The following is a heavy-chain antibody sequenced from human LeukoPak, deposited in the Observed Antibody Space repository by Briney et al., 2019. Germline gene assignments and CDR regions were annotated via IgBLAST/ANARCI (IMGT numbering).Heavy chain of an antibody. CDR3: ATTRTFTIFGVVITYFDY. Sequence: ASVKVSCKVSGYTLTELSMHWVRQAPGKGLEWMGGFDPEDGETIYAQKFQGRVSMTEDTSTDTAYMELSSLRSEDTAVYYCATTRTFTIFGVVITYFDYWGQGTLVTVSS. D-gene: IGHD3-3*01. J-gene: IGHJ4*02. CDR2: FDPEDGET. CDR1: GYTLTELS. V-gene: IGHV1-24*01.